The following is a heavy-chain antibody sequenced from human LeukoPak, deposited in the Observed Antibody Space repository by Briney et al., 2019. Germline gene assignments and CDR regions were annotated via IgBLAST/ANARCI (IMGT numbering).Heavy chain of an antibody. Sequence: ASVKVSCKASGYTFTSYYMHWVRQAPGQGLEWMGITNPSGGSTSYAQKFQGRVTMTRDTSTSTVYMELSSLRSEDTAVYYCARAQAQAYGSGSYYIPVISGSDYWGQGTLVTVSS. CDR1: GYTFTSYY. V-gene: IGHV1-46*01. CDR2: TNPSGGST. CDR3: ARAQAQAYGSGSYYIPVISGSDY. D-gene: IGHD3-10*01. J-gene: IGHJ4*02.